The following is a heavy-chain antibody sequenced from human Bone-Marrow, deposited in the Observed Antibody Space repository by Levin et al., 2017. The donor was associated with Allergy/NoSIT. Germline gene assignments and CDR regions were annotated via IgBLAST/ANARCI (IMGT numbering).Heavy chain of an antibody. CDR2: ISYDGSNK. CDR3: AKFQRAKYCSGGSCYSGLVYDGMDV. D-gene: IGHD2-15*01. J-gene: IGHJ6*02. Sequence: PGGSLRLSCAASGFTFSSYGMHWVRQAPGRGLEWVAVISYDGSNKYYADSVKGRFTISRDNSKNTLYLQMNSLRAEDTAVYYCAKFQRAKYCSGGSCYSGLVYDGMDVWGQGTTVTVSS. CDR1: GFTFSSYG. V-gene: IGHV3-30*18.